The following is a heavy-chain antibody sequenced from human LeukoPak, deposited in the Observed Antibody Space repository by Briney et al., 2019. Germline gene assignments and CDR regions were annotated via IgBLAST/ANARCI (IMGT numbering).Heavy chain of an antibody. CDR1: GFTFSSYA. D-gene: IGHD1/OR15-1a*01. Sequence: GGSLRLSCAASGFTFSSYAMSWVRQAPGKGLEWVSAISGSGGSTYYADSVKGRFTISRDNSKNTLYLQMNSLTAEDTAVYYCAKDPRGVTGTLTWFDPWGQGTLVTVSS. CDR2: ISGSGGST. J-gene: IGHJ5*02. V-gene: IGHV3-23*01. CDR3: AKDPRGVTGTLTWFDP.